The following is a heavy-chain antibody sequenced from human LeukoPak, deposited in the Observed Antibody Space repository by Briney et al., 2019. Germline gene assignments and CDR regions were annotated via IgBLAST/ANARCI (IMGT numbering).Heavy chain of an antibody. V-gene: IGHV3-21*01. Sequence: GGFLRLSCAASGFTFSSYSMNWVRQAPGKGLEWVSSISSSRSCIFYADSVKGRFTISRDNAKNSLYLQMNSLRAEDTAVYYCARRLASGWYGMDVWGQGTTVTVSS. CDR2: ISSSRSCI. CDR1: GFTFSSYS. D-gene: IGHD6-19*01. CDR3: ARRLASGWYGMDV. J-gene: IGHJ6*02.